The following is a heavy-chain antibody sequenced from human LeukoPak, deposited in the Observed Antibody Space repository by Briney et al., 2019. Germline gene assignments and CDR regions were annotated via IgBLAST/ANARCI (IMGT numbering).Heavy chain of an antibody. CDR1: GFTFSSYG. CDR2: ISGSGGST. J-gene: IGHJ4*02. CDR3: AILDSSGYPYFDY. Sequence: PGGSLRLSCAASGFTFSSYGMSWVGQAPAKELDWVSSISGSGGSTYYADSVKGRFTISRDNSKNTLYLQMNSLRAEDTALYYCAILDSSGYPYFDYWGQGTLVTVSS. D-gene: IGHD3-22*01. V-gene: IGHV3-23*01.